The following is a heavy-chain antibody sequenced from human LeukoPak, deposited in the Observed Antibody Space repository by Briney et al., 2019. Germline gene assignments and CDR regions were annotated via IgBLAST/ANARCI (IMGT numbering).Heavy chain of an antibody. V-gene: IGHV3-30*01. D-gene: IGHD4-17*01. Sequence: GRSLRLSCAASGFTFSSYTMHWVRQAPGTGLEWVAVISYDGNNKYYADSVKGRSTISRDNSKNTLYLQMNSLRGEDTAVYYCARNPYYGDYVWGQGTRVTVSS. CDR1: GFTFSSYT. CDR2: ISYDGNNK. J-gene: IGHJ4*02. CDR3: ARNPYYGDYV.